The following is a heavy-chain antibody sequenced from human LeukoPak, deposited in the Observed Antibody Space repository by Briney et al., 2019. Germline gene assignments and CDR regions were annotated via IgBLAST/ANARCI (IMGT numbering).Heavy chain of an antibody. CDR1: GGSISSDY. Sequence: SETLSLTCTVSGGSISSDYWSWIRQPPGKGLEWIGYIYYSGSTNYNPSLKSRVTISVDTSKKQFSLKLSSVTAADTAVYYCARTDYDDNSAFDYWGQGTLVTVSS. CDR3: ARTDYDDNSAFDY. J-gene: IGHJ4*02. V-gene: IGHV4-59*01. CDR2: IYYSGST. D-gene: IGHD4-23*01.